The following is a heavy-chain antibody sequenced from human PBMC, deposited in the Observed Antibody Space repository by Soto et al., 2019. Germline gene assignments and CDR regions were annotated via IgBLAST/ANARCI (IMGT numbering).Heavy chain of an antibody. CDR2: IFHSGIT. CDR1: GGSIISGYY. V-gene: IGHV4-61*01. Sequence: SETLSLTCSASGGSIISGYYWSWIRQPPGRGLEWIAYIFHSGITNYNPSLKSRVTISVDTSKNQFSLKLNSLTAADTAVYYCARGEAASGPTFDLWGQGALVTVYS. J-gene: IGHJ4*02. D-gene: IGHD6-13*01. CDR3: ARGEAASGPTFDL.